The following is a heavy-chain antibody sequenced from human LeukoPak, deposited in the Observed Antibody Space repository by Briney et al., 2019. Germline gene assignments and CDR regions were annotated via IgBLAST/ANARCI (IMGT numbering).Heavy chain of an antibody. CDR3: ASLWGYCSSTSCRGWFDP. CDR1: GYSISSGYY. D-gene: IGHD2-2*01. J-gene: IGHJ5*02. V-gene: IGHV4-38-2*01. Sequence: SETLSLTCAVSGYSISSGYYWGWIRQPPGKGLEWIGSIYHSGSTHYNPSLKSRVTISVDTSKNQFSLKLSSVTAADTAVYYCASLWGYCSSTSCRGWFDPWGQGTLVTVSS. CDR2: IYHSGST.